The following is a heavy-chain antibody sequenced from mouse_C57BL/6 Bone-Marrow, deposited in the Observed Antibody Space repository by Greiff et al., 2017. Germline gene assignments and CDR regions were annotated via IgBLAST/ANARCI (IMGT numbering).Heavy chain of an antibody. Sequence: QVQLQQPGAELVRPGTSVKLSCKASGYTFTSYWMHWVKQRPGQGLEWIGVIDPSDSYTNYNQKFKGKATLTVDTSSSTAYMQRSSLTSEDSAVYYCARCGSSSYFDYWGQGTTLTVSS. CDR3: ARCGSSSYFDY. J-gene: IGHJ2*01. V-gene: IGHV1-59*01. CDR1: GYTFTSYW. D-gene: IGHD1-1*01. CDR2: IDPSDSYT.